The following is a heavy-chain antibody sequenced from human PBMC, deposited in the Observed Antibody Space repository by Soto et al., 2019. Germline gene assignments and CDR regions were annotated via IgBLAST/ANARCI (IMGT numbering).Heavy chain of an antibody. CDR1: GYTFTIYG. J-gene: IGHJ6*02. D-gene: IGHD2-2*01. CDR3: ARDAGRGTQGLVVPAALGGGMDV. Sequence: EASVKVSCKASGYTFTIYGISWVRQAPGQGLEWMGGIIPIFGTANYAQKFQGRVTITADESTSTAYMELSSLRSEDTAVYYCARDAGRGTQGLVVPAALGGGMDVWGQGTTVTVSS. V-gene: IGHV1-69*13. CDR2: IIPIFGTA.